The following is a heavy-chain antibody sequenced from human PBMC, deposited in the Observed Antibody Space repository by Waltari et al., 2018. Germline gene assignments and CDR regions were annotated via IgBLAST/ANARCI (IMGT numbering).Heavy chain of an antibody. Sequence: EVQLVESGGALVQPGGSLRLPCSAPGFPFSEYPIHWVRQAPGKGLEYVSLISADGGSTYYADSVKGRFTISRDNFKNALFLQMTSLRAEDTAVYYCVRATTMINVNKNFNCWGQGTLVTVSS. CDR3: VRATTMINVNKNFNC. V-gene: IGHV3-64D*06. CDR1: GFPFSEYP. CDR2: ISADGGST. J-gene: IGHJ4*02. D-gene: IGHD4-17*01.